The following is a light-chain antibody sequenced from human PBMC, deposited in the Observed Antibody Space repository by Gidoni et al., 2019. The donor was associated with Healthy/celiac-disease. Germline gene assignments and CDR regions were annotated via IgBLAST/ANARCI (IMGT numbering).Light chain of an antibody. CDR2: AAS. Sequence: IQMTQSPSSLSASVGDRVTITCRASQSISSYLNWYQQKPGKAPKLLIYAASSLQSGVPSSFSGSGSGTDFTLTISSLQPEDFATYYCQQIYSTPRTFGQGTKVEIK. V-gene: IGKV1-39*01. J-gene: IGKJ1*01. CDR3: QQIYSTPRT. CDR1: QSISSY.